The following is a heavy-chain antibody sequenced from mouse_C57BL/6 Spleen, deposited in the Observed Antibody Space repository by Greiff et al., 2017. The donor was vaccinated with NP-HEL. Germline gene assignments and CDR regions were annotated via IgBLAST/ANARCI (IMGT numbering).Heavy chain of an antibody. Sequence: EVQLVESGPGLVKPSQSLSLTCSVTGYSITSGYYWNWIRQFPGNKLEWKGYISYDGSNNYNPSLKNRISITRDTSKNQFFLKLNSVTTEDTATYYCAREGGYDVFFDYWGQGTTLTVSS. V-gene: IGHV3-6*01. CDR3: AREGGYDVFFDY. D-gene: IGHD2-2*01. J-gene: IGHJ2*01. CDR1: GYSITSGYY. CDR2: ISYDGSN.